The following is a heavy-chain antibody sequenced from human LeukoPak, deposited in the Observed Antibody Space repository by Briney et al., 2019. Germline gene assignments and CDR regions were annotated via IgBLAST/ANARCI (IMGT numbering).Heavy chain of an antibody. CDR2: TSYRSKWYS. J-gene: IGHJ5*02. CDR3: ARHRFYGGNLNWFDP. Sequence: SQTLSLTCAIFGDSVSRNNAGWSWIRQSPSRGLEWLGRTSYRSKWYSDFAPSVRNRITINPHTSRNQFSLTLSSVTAADTAVYYCARHRFYGGNLNWFDPWGQGTLVTVSS. D-gene: IGHD4-23*01. CDR1: GDSVSRNNAG. V-gene: IGHV6-1*01.